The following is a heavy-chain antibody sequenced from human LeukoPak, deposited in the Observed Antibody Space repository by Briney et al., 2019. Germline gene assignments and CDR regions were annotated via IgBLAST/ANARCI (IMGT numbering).Heavy chain of an antibody. D-gene: IGHD6-6*01. V-gene: IGHV3-15*01. J-gene: IGHJ4*02. CDR2: IKSKIDGETT. CDR3: STEYASSYYFDY. CDR1: GFIFSNAW. Sequence: GGSLRLSCAGSGFIFSNAWMSWVRQAPGKGLEWVGRIKSKIDGETTDYAAPVKGRFTISRDDSRNTLYLQMNRLQIEDTGVYYCSTEYASSYYFDYWGQGNLVTVSS.